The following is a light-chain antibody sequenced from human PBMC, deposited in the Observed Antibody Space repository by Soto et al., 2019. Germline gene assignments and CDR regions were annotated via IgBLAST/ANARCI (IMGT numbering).Light chain of an antibody. CDR1: ETVRSN. Sequence: VRPQYPDTLSVAPGERAPLSCRASETVRSNLAWYQQKPGQAPRLLIYAASTRATGIPARFSGSGSGTEFTLTISSLQPDDFAVYYCQQYNSWPPITFGQGTRLEIK. CDR2: AAS. CDR3: QQYNSWPPIT. J-gene: IGKJ5*01. V-gene: IGKV3D-15*01.